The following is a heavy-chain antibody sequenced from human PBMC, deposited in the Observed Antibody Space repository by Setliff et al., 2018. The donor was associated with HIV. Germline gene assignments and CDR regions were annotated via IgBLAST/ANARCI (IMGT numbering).Heavy chain of an antibody. CDR2: IKQDGSEK. CDR3: ARVKASWYMDV. J-gene: IGHJ6*03. V-gene: IGHV3-7*03. Sequence: GGSLRLSCAASGFTFSSYWMSWVRQAPGKGLEWVANIKQDGSEKYYVDSVRGRFTISRDNAKNSLYLQMNSLRAEDTAVYFCARVKASWYMDVWGKGTTVTV. CDR1: GFTFSSYW.